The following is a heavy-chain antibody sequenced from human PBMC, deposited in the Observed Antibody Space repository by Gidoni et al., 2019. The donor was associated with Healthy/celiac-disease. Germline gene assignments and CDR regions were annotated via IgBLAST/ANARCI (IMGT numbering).Heavy chain of an antibody. CDR1: GFTFSSYA. D-gene: IGHD6-19*01. CDR2: ISGSGGST. Sequence: EVQLLESGGGLVQPGGSLRLYCAASGFTFSSYAMSCVRQAPGKGLEWVLAISGSGGSTYYADSVKGLFSISRDNSKNTLYLQMNSLRAEDTAVYYCANHGYTYSSGWYLDYWGQGTLVTVSS. V-gene: IGHV3-23*01. CDR3: ANHGYTYSSGWYLDY. J-gene: IGHJ4*02.